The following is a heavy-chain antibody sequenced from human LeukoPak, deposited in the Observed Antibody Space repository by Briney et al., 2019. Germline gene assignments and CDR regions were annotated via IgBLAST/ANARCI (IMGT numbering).Heavy chain of an antibody. V-gene: IGHV1-18*01. J-gene: IGHJ4*02. D-gene: IGHD6-13*01. Sequence: GASVKVSCKASGYTFTSYGISWVRQAPGQGLEWMGWISAYNGNTNYAQKLQGRVTMTTDTSTSTAYMELRGLTSEDTAVYYCVRGRNSWYIDWGQGTLVTVSS. CDR3: VRGRNSWYID. CDR2: ISAYNGNT. CDR1: GYTFTSYG.